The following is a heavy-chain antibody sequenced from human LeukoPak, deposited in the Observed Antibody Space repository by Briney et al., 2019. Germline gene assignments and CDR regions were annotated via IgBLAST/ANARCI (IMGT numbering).Heavy chain of an antibody. CDR3: ARVESGIAAAGPRIDY. Sequence: ASVKVSCKASGYTFTGYYTHWVRQAPGQGLEWMGWINPNSGGTNYAQKFQGRVTMTRDTSISTAYMELSRLRSDDTAVYYCARVESGIAAAGPRIDYWGQGTLVTVSS. V-gene: IGHV1-2*02. CDR1: GYTFTGYY. D-gene: IGHD6-13*01. CDR2: INPNSGGT. J-gene: IGHJ4*02.